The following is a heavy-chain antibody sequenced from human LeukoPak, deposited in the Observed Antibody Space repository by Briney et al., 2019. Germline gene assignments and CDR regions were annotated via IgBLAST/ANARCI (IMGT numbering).Heavy chain of an antibody. CDR3: TRAVTSYLYYFDY. V-gene: IGHV3-49*03. Sequence: GRSLRLSCTASGFTFGDYAMSWFRQAPGKGLEWVGFIRSKAYGGTTEYAASVKGRFTISRDDSKSIAYLQMNSLKTEDTAVYYCTRAVTSYLYYFDYWGQGTLVTVSS. CDR1: GFTFGDYA. D-gene: IGHD2/OR15-2a*01. J-gene: IGHJ4*02. CDR2: IRSKAYGGTT.